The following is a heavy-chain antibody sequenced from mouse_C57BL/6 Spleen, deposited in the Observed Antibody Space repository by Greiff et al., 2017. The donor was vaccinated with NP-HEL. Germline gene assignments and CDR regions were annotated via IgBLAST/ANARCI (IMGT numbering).Heavy chain of an antibody. CDR3: AREGITTVVGNYYAMDY. V-gene: IGHV1-81*01. J-gene: IGHJ4*01. CDR1: GYTFTSYG. Sequence: VQLQQSGAELARPGASVKLSCKASGYTFTSYGISWVKQRTGQGLEWIGEIYPRSGNTYYNEKFKGKATLTADKSSSTAYMELRSLTSEDSAVYCCAREGITTVVGNYYAMDYWGQGTSVTVSS. D-gene: IGHD1-1*01. CDR2: IYPRSGNT.